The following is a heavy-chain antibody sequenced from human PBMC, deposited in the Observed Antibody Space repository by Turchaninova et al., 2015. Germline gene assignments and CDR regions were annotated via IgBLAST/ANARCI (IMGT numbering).Heavy chain of an antibody. J-gene: IGHJ4*02. CDR1: GFNFRTYW. Sequence: VQLVESGGGLVQPGGSLRLSCAASGFNFRTYWIHWVRRVLGAGLAGGSRISGGKSGIATPDPVKGRVTIPIDKANNTRYLHMNSLTAEEPALYSCARDARDDTLTGPIGGFDYWGQGTLVTVPS. V-gene: IGHV3-74*01. CDR2: ISGGKSGI. CDR3: ARDARDDTLTGPIGGFDY. D-gene: IGHD3-9*01.